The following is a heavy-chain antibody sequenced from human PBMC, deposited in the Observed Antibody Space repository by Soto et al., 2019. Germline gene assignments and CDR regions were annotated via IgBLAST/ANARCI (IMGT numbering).Heavy chain of an antibody. CDR2: ISYDGSNK. J-gene: IGHJ6*03. Sequence: GGSLRLSCSASGFTFSSYGMHWVRQAPGKGLEWVAVISYDGSNKYYADSVKGRFTISRDNSKNTLYLQMNSLRAEDTAVYYCAKDSYDILTGYSNYYYYYYMDVWGKGTTVTVSS. CDR3: AKDSYDILTGYSNYYYYYYMDV. CDR1: GFTFSSYG. V-gene: IGHV3-30*18. D-gene: IGHD3-9*01.